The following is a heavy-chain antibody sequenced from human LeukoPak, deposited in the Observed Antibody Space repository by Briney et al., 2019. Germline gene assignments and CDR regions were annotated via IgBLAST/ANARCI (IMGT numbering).Heavy chain of an antibody. CDR2: IFVDGRT. V-gene: IGHV4-4*07. CDR3: ATLGSSSGYYYYFDH. Sequence: SETLSLTCNVSRGSITSYSWTWIRQPVGKGLEWIGRIFVDGRTNYNPSLKSRVTISVDTSKNQFSLKLSSVTAADTAVYYCATLGSSSGYYYYFDHWGQGALVTVSS. CDR1: RGSITSYS. J-gene: IGHJ4*02. D-gene: IGHD3-22*01.